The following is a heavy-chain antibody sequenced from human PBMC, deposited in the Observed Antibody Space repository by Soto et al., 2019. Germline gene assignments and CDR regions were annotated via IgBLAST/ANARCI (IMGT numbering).Heavy chain of an antibody. CDR3: ARSSSPKQGLDY. J-gene: IGHJ4*02. CDR1: GYSFTSYW. V-gene: IGHV5-51*01. D-gene: IGHD6-6*01. CDR2: IYPGDSDT. Sequence: GGSLKISCKGSGYSFTSYWIGWVRQMPGNGLEWMGIIYPGDSDTRYSPSFPGQVTISADKSISTAYLQWSSLKASDPAMYYCARSSSPKQGLDYWGQGTLVTVSS.